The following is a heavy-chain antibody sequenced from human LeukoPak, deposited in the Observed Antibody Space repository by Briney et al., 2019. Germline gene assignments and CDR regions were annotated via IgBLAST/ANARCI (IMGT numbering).Heavy chain of an antibody. CDR2: INHSGST. J-gene: IGHJ5*02. CDR3: ARDPVSGGFDP. D-gene: IGHD3-10*01. CDR1: GGSFSGYY. Sequence: PSETLSLTCAVYGGSFSGYYWSWIRQPPGKGLEWIGEINHSGSTNYNPSLKSRVTISVDTSKNQFSLKLSSVTAADTAVYYCARDPVSGGFDPWGQGTLVTVSS. V-gene: IGHV4-34*01.